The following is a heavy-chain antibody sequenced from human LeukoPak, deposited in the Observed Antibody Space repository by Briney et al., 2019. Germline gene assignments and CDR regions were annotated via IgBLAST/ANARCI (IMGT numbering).Heavy chain of an antibody. CDR3: AKRVQYSSSWLSIDY. D-gene: IGHD6-13*01. V-gene: IGHV3-23*01. CDR2: IGGSDSNT. Sequence: GGSLRLSCTVSGFTFSSYAMSWVRQAPGKGLEWDSSIGGSDSNTHYADSVKGRFTISRDKSKNTLYLQMNSLRADDTAVYYCAKRVQYSSSWLSIDYWGQGTLVTVSS. CDR1: GFTFSSYA. J-gene: IGHJ4*02.